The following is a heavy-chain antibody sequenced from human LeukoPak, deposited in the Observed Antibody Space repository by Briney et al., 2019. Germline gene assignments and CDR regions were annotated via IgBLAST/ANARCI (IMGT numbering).Heavy chain of an antibody. V-gene: IGHV1-8*01. D-gene: IGHD6-6*01. J-gene: IGHJ3*02. Sequence: ASVKVSCKASGYTFTSYDINWVRQATGQGLEWMGWMNPNSGNTGYAQKFQGRVTMTRNTSISTAYMELSSLRSEDTAVYYCARPLLYSSSPRAGAFDIWGQGTMVTVSS. CDR1: GYTFTSYD. CDR3: ARPLLYSSSPRAGAFDI. CDR2: MNPNSGNT.